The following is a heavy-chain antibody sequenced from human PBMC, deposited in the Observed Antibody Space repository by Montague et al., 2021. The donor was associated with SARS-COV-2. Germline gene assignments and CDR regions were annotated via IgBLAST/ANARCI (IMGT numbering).Heavy chain of an antibody. CDR2: IYYSGST. V-gene: IGHV4-59*01. CDR1: GGSISTYY. D-gene: IGHD3-10*01. Sequence: SETLSLTCTVSGGSISTYYWSWIRQPPGKGLGWIGYIYYSGSTNYYPSLKSRVTISVDTSKNQFSLKLSSVTAADTAVYYCAGADITMVRVVNQWAFDLWGQGTMVTVSS. J-gene: IGHJ3*01. CDR3: AGADITMVRVVNQWAFDL.